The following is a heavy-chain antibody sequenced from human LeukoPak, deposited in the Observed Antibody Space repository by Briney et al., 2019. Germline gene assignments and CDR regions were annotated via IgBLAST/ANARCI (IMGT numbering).Heavy chain of an antibody. CDR2: IYTSGST. D-gene: IGHD6-6*01. Sequence: SETLSLTCTVSGGSISSYYWSWIRQPAGEGLEWIGRIYTSGSTNYNPSLKSRVTMSVDTSKNEFSLKLSSVTAADTAVYYCARIPYSSSSGYYYGMDVWGQGTTVTVSS. V-gene: IGHV4-4*07. CDR3: ARIPYSSSSGYYYGMDV. CDR1: GGSISSYY. J-gene: IGHJ6*02.